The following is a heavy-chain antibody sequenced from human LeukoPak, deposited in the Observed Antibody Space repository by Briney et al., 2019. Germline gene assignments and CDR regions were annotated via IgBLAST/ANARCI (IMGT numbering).Heavy chain of an antibody. D-gene: IGHD1/OR15-1a*01. CDR2: ITGSGAFT. CDR3: GRTTWENSFDP. V-gene: IGHV3-23*01. Sequence: PGGSLRLSCAASGITFIKYSMTWVRQAPGKGLEWVSAITGSGAFTDYADSVKGRFTISRDNSKNTLYLQMNSLRAEDTAVYYCGRTTWENSFDPWGQGTLVTVSS. J-gene: IGHJ5*02. CDR1: GITFIKYS.